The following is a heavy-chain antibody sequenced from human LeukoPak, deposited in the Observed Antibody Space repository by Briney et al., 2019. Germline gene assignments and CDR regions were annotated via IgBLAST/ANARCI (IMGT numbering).Heavy chain of an antibody. Sequence: PGGSLRLSCAASGFTFSSYAMSWVRQAPGKGLEWVSAISGSGGSTYYADSVEGRFTISRDNSKNTLYLQMNSLRAEDTAVYYCAKDPYSSGWYPFDYWGQGTLVTVSS. V-gene: IGHV3-23*01. CDR2: ISGSGGST. J-gene: IGHJ4*02. CDR1: GFTFSSYA. D-gene: IGHD6-19*01. CDR3: AKDPYSSGWYPFDY.